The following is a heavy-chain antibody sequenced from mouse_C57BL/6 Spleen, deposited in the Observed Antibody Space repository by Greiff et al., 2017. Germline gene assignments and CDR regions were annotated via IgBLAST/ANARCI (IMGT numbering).Heavy chain of an antibody. D-gene: IGHD1-1*01. CDR3: ARGGYYGSSPFDY. CDR1: GYTFTSYW. CDR2: IYPGSGST. V-gene: IGHV1-55*01. J-gene: IGHJ2*01. Sequence: QVQLQQPGAELVKPGASVKMSCKASGYTFTSYWLTWVKQRPGQGLEWIGDIYPGSGSTNYNEKFKSKATLTVDTSSSTAYMQLSSLTSEDSAVYYCARGGYYGSSPFDYWGQGTTLTVSS.